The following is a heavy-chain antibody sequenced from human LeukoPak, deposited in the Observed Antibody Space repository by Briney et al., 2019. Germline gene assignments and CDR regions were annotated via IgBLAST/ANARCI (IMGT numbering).Heavy chain of an antibody. Sequence: GGSLRLSCAASGFTFSSFAMSWVRQAPGKGLEWVSVITGSGGSTFYADSVKGRFTISRDNSKNTLYLRMNSLRADDTAVYYCAKDYYLIDYWGQGTLVTVSS. CDR1: GFTFSSFA. J-gene: IGHJ4*02. D-gene: IGHD3-22*01. CDR3: AKDYYLIDY. CDR2: ITGSGGST. V-gene: IGHV3-23*01.